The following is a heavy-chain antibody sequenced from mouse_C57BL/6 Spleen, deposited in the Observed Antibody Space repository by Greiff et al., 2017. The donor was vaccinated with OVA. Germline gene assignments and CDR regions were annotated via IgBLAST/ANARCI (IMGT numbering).Heavy chain of an antibody. Sequence: VQLQQSGAELVKPSASVMLSCKVSGYTFTEYTIHWLKQRSGQGLVWIGWFYTGSGSILYNEKFKDHATLTADKSSSTVYMELSRLTSEDTAVYFCARHEGDGCLFDDWGKGTTLTVSS. V-gene: IGHV1-62-2*01. D-gene: IGHD2-3*01. CDR2: FYTGSGSI. CDR3: ARHEGDGCLFDD. CDR1: GYTFTEYT. J-gene: IGHJ2*01.